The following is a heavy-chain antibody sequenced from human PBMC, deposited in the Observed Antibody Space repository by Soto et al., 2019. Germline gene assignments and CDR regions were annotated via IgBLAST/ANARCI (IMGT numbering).Heavy chain of an antibody. CDR1: GGTFSSYA. D-gene: IGHD2-21*02. Sequence: GASVKVSCKASGGTFSSYAISWVRQAPGQGLEWMEGIIPIFGTANYAQKFQGRVTITADESTSTAYMELSSLRSEDTAVYYCAREGAGGGNSVAYEYFDYWGQGTLVTVSS. J-gene: IGHJ4*02. CDR3: AREGAGGGNSVAYEYFDY. V-gene: IGHV1-69*13. CDR2: IIPIFGTA.